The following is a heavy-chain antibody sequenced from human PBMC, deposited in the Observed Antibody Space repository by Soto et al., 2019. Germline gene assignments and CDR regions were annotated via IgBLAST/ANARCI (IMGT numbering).Heavy chain of an antibody. Sequence: GGSLRLSCAASGFTFSSYGMHWVRQAPGKGLEWVAVIWYDGSNKYYADSVKGRFTISRDNSKNTLYLQMNSLRAEDTAVYYCARDGGSTVRGVINYWGQGTLVTVSS. CDR2: IWYDGSNK. V-gene: IGHV3-33*01. CDR3: ARDGGSTVRGVINY. D-gene: IGHD3-10*01. CDR1: GFTFSSYG. J-gene: IGHJ4*02.